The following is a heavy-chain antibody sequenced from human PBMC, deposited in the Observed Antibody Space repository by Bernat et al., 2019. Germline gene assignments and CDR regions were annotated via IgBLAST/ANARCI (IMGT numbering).Heavy chain of an antibody. J-gene: IGHJ4*02. CDR2: IYYSGST. CDR3: ARVSSGSIAALPDY. CDR1: GGSISSSSYY. Sequence: QLQLQESGPGLVKPSETLSLPCTVSGGSISSSSYYWGWIRQPPGKGLEWIGSIYYSGSTYYNPSLKSRVTISVDTSKNQFSLKLSSVTAADTAVYYCARVSSGSIAALPDYWGQGTLVTVSS. V-gene: IGHV4-39*01. D-gene: IGHD6-6*01.